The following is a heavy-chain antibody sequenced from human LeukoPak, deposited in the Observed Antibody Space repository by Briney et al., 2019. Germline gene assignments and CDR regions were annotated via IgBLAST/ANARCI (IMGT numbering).Heavy chain of an antibody. D-gene: IGHD3-9*01. CDR3: AKGFGQHYDILTGYPY. Sequence: GGSLRLSCAASGFTFSSYGMHWVRQAPGKGLEWVAVISYDGSNKYYADSAKGRFTISRDNSKNTLYLQMNSLRAEDTAVYYCAKGFGQHYDILTGYPYWGQGTLVTVSS. V-gene: IGHV3-30*18. CDR1: GFTFSSYG. CDR2: ISYDGSNK. J-gene: IGHJ4*02.